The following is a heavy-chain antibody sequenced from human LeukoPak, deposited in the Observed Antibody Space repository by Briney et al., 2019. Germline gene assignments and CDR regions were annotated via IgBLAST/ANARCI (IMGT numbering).Heavy chain of an antibody. CDR3: ARGRMMFDDYGVLGY. CDR1: GYTFTGYY. D-gene: IGHD4-17*01. J-gene: IGHJ4*02. Sequence: ASVKVSCKASGYTFTGYYIHWVRQAPGQGLEWMGWMNPNGGDTKYGQHFKGRVTMTRDTSISTAYMELGRLRSDDTAVYYCARGRMMFDDYGVLGYWGQGTLVTVSS. V-gene: IGHV1-2*02. CDR2: MNPNGGDT.